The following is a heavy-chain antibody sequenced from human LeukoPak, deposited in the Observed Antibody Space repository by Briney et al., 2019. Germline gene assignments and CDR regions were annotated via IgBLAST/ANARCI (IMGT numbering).Heavy chain of an antibody. Sequence: PGGSLRLSCAASGFTFSGFYMTWIRQAPGKGLEWVSYISSSGSIIYYTDSVKGRFTISRDNAKNSLSLQMNSLRAEDTAVYYCASGRPGSSIPYYYYYMDVWGKGTTVTVSS. CDR3: ASGRPGSSIPYYYYYMDV. J-gene: IGHJ6*03. D-gene: IGHD6-6*01. CDR2: ISSSGSII. V-gene: IGHV3-11*01. CDR1: GFTFSGFY.